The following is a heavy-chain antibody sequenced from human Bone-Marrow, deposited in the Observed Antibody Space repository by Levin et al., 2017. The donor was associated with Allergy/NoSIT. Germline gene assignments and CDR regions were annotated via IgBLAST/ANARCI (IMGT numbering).Heavy chain of an antibody. CDR2: ISYSGST. D-gene: IGHD5-18*01. V-gene: IGHV4-30-4*01. CDR3: AREETAMVDNWFDP. CDR1: GDSISSGDYY. J-gene: IGHJ5*02. Sequence: PSETLSLTCSVSGDSISSGDYYWSWIRQSPGRGLEWIGYISYSGSTYYNPSLKSRATISIDTSKNQFPLRLTSVTAADTAVYYCAREETAMVDNWFDPWGQGTLVTVSS.